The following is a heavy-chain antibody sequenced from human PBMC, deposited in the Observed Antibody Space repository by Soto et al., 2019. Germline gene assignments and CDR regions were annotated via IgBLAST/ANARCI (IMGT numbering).Heavy chain of an antibody. Sequence: EVQLVESGGGLVQPGGSLRLSCVASGFTLSSHGLNWIRQSPGKGLEWLSYISGSGTSTYYVDSVKGRFTISRDNAKNSLYLQMNSLRDEDTAVYYCASPAVPDKHEFDYWGQGTLVTVSS. D-gene: IGHD6-19*01. V-gene: IGHV3-48*02. CDR2: ISGSGTST. CDR1: GFTLSSHG. J-gene: IGHJ4*02. CDR3: ASPAVPDKHEFDY.